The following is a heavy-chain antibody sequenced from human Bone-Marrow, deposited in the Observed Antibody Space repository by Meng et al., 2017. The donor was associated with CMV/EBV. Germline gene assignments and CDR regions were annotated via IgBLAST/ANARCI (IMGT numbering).Heavy chain of an antibody. D-gene: IGHD3-10*01. CDR2: ISYDGSNR. CDR1: SA. J-gene: IGHJ6*02. V-gene: IGHV3-30*04. CDR3: ARVSYGSGSGGRNYYYYGMDV. Sequence: SAKHWVCQSTGKGLEWVAVISYDGSNRYYADSVKGRFTISRDNSKNTLYLQMNSLRAEDTAVYYCARVSYGSGSGGRNYYYYGMDVWGQGTTVTVSS.